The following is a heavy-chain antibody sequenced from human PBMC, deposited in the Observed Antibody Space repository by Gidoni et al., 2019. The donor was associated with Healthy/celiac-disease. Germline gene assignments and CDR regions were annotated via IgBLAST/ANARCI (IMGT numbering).Heavy chain of an antibody. D-gene: IGHD6-19*01. Sequence: EVQLVESGGGLVQPGRSLRLSCAASGFTFDVYAMHWVRQAPGKGLEWVSGISWNSGSIGYADSVKGRFTISRDNAKNSLYLQMNSLRAEDTALYYCAKAFSIAVAGIPIDYWGQGTLVTVSS. CDR1: GFTFDVYA. V-gene: IGHV3-9*01. CDR2: ISWNSGSI. CDR3: AKAFSIAVAGIPIDY. J-gene: IGHJ4*02.